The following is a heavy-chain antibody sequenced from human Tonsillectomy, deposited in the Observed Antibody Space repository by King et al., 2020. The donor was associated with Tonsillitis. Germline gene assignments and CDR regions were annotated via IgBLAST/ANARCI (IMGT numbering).Heavy chain of an antibody. V-gene: IGHV3-49*04. CDR3: TRVGVTMVRGASPEYYYYYMDV. CDR1: GFTFGDYA. Sequence: GQLVQSGGGLVQPGRSLRLSCTASGFTFGDYAMSWVRQAPGKGLEWVTFIRSKAYGGTSEYAASVKGRFTISRDDSKSIAYLQMNSLKTEDTAVYYCTRVGVTMVRGASPEYYYYYMDVWGKGTTVTVSS. D-gene: IGHD3-10*01. J-gene: IGHJ6*03. CDR2: IRSKAYGGTS.